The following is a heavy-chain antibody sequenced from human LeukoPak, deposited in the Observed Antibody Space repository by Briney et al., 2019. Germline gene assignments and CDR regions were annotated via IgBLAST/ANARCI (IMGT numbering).Heavy chain of an antibody. V-gene: IGHV3-15*01. J-gene: IGHJ4*02. Sequence: KAGGSLRLSCAASGFTYSNAWMSWVRQAPGKGLEWVGRIKSKTDGGTTDYAAPVKGRFTISRDDSKNTLYLQTNSLKTEDTAVYYCTTTHYGDYVLVGFDYWGQGTLVTVSS. CDR1: GFTYSNAW. CDR3: TTTHYGDYVLVGFDY. D-gene: IGHD4-17*01. CDR2: IKSKTDGGTT.